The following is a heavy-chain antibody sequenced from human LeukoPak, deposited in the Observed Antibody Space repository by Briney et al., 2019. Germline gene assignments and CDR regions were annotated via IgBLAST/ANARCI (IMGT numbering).Heavy chain of an antibody. V-gene: IGHV4-59*04. CDR2: IYYSGST. Sequence: PSETLSLTCTVSGGSISSYYWSWIRQPPGKGLEWIGYIYYSGSTYYNPSLKSRVTISVDTSKNQFSLKLSSVTAADTAVYYCARHSNWFDPWGQGTLVTVSS. CDR1: GGSISSYY. CDR3: ARHSNWFDP. J-gene: IGHJ5*02.